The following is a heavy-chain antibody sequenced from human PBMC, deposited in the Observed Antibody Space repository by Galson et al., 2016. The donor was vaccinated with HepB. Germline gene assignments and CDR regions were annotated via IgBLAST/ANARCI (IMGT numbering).Heavy chain of an antibody. Sequence: SVKVSCKASGYTFSSFGVSWVRQAPGQGLEWMGWISAHNGNTNFAQKFQGRVTMTTDTSTNTAYLELRSLRSDDTAVYYCARDADVVEVTARRGEDAYDIWGRGTMVTVSS. V-gene: IGHV1-18*01. CDR1: GYTFSSFG. D-gene: IGHD2-21*02. CDR3: ARDADVVEVTARRGEDAYDI. CDR2: ISAHNGNT. J-gene: IGHJ3*02.